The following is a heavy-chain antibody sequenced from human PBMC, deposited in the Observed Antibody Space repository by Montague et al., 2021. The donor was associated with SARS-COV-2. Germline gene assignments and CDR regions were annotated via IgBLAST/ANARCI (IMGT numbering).Heavy chain of an antibody. Sequence: SLRLSCAASGFTFSSYWMSWVRQAPGKGLERVANIEEDGSEKYYMDSVKGRFTISRDNAKNSLSLQMNSLRAEDTAVYYCARERQDSSGWSTYWYFDLWGRGTLVTVSS. CDR2: IEEDGSEK. CDR1: GFTFSSYW. D-gene: IGHD6-19*01. CDR3: ARERQDSSGWSTYWYFDL. V-gene: IGHV3-7*01. J-gene: IGHJ2*01.